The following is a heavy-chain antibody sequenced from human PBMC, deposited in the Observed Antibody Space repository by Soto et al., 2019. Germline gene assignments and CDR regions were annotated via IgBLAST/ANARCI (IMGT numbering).Heavy chain of an antibody. CDR2: IYYSGTP. J-gene: IGHJ4*02. D-gene: IGHD2-15*01. CDR1: GGSISGRSYY. V-gene: IGHV4-39*01. Sequence: SETRSLTCSFSGGSISGRSYYGGGIRQPPGKGLDWIGNIYYSGTPYYNPSLKSRVTISIDTSKNQFSLRLNSVTAADTGVYYCARFVVPATRHPDFDYWGQGTLVTVSS. CDR3: ARFVVPATRHPDFDY.